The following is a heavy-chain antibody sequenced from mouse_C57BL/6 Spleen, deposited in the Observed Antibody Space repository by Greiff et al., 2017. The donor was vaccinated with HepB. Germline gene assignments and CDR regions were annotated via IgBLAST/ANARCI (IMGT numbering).Heavy chain of an antibody. V-gene: IGHV5-9-1*02. J-gene: IGHJ4*01. CDR3: TRDLTTVVATDAMDY. CDR2: ISSGGDYI. Sequence: EVQGVESGEGLVKPGGSLKLSCAASGFTFSSYVMSWVRQTPEKRLEWVAYISSGGDYIYYADTVKGRFTISRDNARNTLYLQMSSLKSEDTAMYYCTRDLTTVVATDAMDYWGQGTSVTVSS. CDR1: GFTFSSYV. D-gene: IGHD1-1*01.